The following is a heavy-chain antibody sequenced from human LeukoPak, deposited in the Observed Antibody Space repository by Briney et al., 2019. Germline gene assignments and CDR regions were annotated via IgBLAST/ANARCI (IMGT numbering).Heavy chain of an antibody. D-gene: IGHD3-10*01. Sequence: GRSLRLSCAASGFTFSSYAVHWVRQAPGKGLEWVAVISFDGSNKYYADSVKGRFTISRDNSKNTLHLQMNSLRGEDTALYYGAREGKIFYGSGSYWTQDYYYYMDVWGKGTTVTVSS. CDR2: ISFDGSNK. V-gene: IGHV3-30*04. J-gene: IGHJ6*03. CDR1: GFTFSSYA. CDR3: AREGKIFYGSGSYWTQDYYYYMDV.